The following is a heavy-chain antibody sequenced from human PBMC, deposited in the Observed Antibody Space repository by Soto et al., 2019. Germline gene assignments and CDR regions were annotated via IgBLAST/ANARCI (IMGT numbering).Heavy chain of an antibody. CDR1: GDSVSSNSAA. CDR2: TYYRSKWHN. CDR3: ARDRAQYGMDV. J-gene: IGHJ6*02. V-gene: IGHV6-1*01. D-gene: IGHD3-10*01. Sequence: QVQLQQSGPGLVKPSQTLSRTCAISGDSVSSNSAAWNWIRRSPSRGLEWLGRTYYRSKWHNDSAVSVKSRVTINPDTSKNQFSLQLNSVTPEDTAIYYCARDRAQYGMDVWGQGTTVTVSS.